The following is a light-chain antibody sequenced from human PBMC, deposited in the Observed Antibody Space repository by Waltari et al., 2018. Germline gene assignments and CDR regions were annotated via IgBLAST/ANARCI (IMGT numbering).Light chain of an antibody. V-gene: IGLV2-11*01. Sequence: QDNPDKAPKVMIYDGTKRASGAPSRVSGSKAGNTASLTISGLQAEEEADYYCCSYVSTSGLCGGGTKRTVL. CDR2: DGT. J-gene: IGLJ2*01. CDR3: CSYVSTSGL.